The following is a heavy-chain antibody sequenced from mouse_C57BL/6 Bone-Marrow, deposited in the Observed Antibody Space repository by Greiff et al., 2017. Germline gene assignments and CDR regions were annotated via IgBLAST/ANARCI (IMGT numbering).Heavy chain of an antibody. Sequence: QVQLQQSGAELVRPGTSVKVSCKASGYAFTNYLIEWVKQRPGQGLEWIGVINPGSGGTNYNEKFKGKATLTADKSSSTAYMQLSSLTSEDSAVYFCARSGDDYDDYAMDYWGQGTSVTVSS. CDR1: GYAFTNYL. V-gene: IGHV1-54*01. CDR2: INPGSGGT. J-gene: IGHJ4*01. CDR3: ARSGDDYDDYAMDY. D-gene: IGHD2-4*01.